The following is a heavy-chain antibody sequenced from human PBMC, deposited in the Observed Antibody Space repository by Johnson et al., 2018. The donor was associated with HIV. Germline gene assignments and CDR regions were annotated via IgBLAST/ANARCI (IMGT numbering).Heavy chain of an antibody. Sequence: MQLVESGGGLVQPGGSLRLSCAVSGFTFSSYWMSWVRQAPGKGLEWVANIKQDGSEKYYVDSVKGRFTISSDNAKNSLYLQMNSLRAEDTAVYYCARGGRGVRITMIVVVPNDAFDIWGQGTMVTVSS. J-gene: IGHJ3*02. CDR1: GFTFSSYW. CDR3: ARGGRGVRITMIVVVPNDAFDI. CDR2: IKQDGSEK. V-gene: IGHV3-7*01. D-gene: IGHD3-22*01.